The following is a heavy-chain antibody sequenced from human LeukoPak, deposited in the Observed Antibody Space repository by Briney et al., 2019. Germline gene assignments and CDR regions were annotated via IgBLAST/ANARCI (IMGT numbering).Heavy chain of an antibody. D-gene: IGHD3-16*01. CDR2: IIPIFGTA. J-gene: IGHJ4*02. CDR3: ARERWGRIDY. CDR1: GGTLISYA. Sequence: GSSVKVSCKASGGTLISYAISWVRQAPGQGLEWMGGIIPIFGTANYAQKFQGRVTITADESTSTAYMELSSLRSEDTAVYYCARERWGRIDYWGQGTLVTVSS. V-gene: IGHV1-69*01.